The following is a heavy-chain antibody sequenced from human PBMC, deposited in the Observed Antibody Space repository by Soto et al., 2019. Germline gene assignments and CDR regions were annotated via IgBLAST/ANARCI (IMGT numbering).Heavy chain of an antibody. V-gene: IGHV3-7*01. D-gene: IGHD3-10*01. J-gene: IGHJ4*02. Sequence: PGGSLRLSCAASGFTFDSYWMSWVRQAPGKGLEWVANINQDGREKYYVDSVKGRITISRDNAKNSLYLQMNSLRAEDTAVYYCARDGSLWFGESKHDYWGQGTLVNVSS. CDR2: INQDGREK. CDR3: ARDGSLWFGESKHDY. CDR1: GFTFDSYW.